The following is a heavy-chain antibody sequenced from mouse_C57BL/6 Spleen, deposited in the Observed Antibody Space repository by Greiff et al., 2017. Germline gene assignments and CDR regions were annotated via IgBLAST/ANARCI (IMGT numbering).Heavy chain of an antibody. V-gene: IGHV1-69*01. CDR2: IDPSDSYT. CDR1: GYTFTSYW. CDR3: ARGYGSGYYAMDY. D-gene: IGHD1-1*01. Sequence: QVQLQQPGAELVMPGASVKLSCKASGYTFTSYWMHWVKQRPGQGLEWIGEIDPSDSYTNYNQKFKGKSTLTVDKSSSTAYMQLSSLTSEDSAVYYCARGYGSGYYAMDYWGQGTSVTVSS. J-gene: IGHJ4*01.